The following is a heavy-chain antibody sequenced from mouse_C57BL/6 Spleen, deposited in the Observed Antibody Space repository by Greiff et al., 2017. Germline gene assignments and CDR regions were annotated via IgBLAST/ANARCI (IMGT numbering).Heavy chain of an antibody. Sequence: QVQLQQPGAELVKPGASVKLSCKASGYTFTSYWMHWVKQRPGQGLEWIGMIHPNSGSTNYNEKFKSKATLTVDKSSSTAYMQLSSLTSEDSAVYYWAREGGYDGTGYFDYWGQGTTLTVSS. CDR3: AREGGYDGTGYFDY. CDR1: GYTFTSYW. CDR2: IHPNSGST. J-gene: IGHJ2*01. D-gene: IGHD2-3*01. V-gene: IGHV1-64*01.